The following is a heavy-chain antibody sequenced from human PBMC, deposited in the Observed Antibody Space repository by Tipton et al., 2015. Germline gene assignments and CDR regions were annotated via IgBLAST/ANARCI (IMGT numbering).Heavy chain of an antibody. CDR3: AKFHGSYCGPDCYFDY. J-gene: IGHJ4*02. CDR2: INWNSEDL. D-gene: IGHD2-21*02. CDR1: GFRFDEYA. Sequence: RSLRLSCVASGFRFDEYAMHWVRQGPGRGLEWVAGINWNSEDLGYADSMRGHLTMYADSVKGRFTISRDNAKNSLYLQMNSLRAEDTAVYYCAKFHGSYCGPDCYFDYWGQGTLVTVSS. V-gene: IGHV3-9*01.